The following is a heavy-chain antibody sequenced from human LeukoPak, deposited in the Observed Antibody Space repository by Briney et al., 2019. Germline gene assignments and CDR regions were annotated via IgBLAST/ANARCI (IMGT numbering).Heavy chain of an antibody. Sequence: SETLSLTCSVSGGSISNLYWSWIRQPPGKGLEWIGYIYYSGSTNYNPSLKSRATISLDTSKKQFSLDVRSVTAADTAVYYCVRGGNWAYDYWGQGTLVTVSS. V-gene: IGHV4-59*11. CDR1: GGSISNLY. CDR3: VRGGNWAYDY. CDR2: IYYSGST. D-gene: IGHD7-27*01. J-gene: IGHJ4*02.